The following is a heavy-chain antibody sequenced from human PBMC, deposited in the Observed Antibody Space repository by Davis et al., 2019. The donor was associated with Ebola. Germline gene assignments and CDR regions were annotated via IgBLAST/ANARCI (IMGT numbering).Heavy chain of an antibody. J-gene: IGHJ4*02. D-gene: IGHD2-2*01. V-gene: IGHV3-23*01. CDR2: ISGSGGTT. CDR3: AANFVIAAVPASIAH. CDR1: GFTFSSYA. Sequence: GESLKISRAASGFTFSSYAMSWVRQAPGKGLEWVSAISGSGGTTYYADSVKGRFTISRDNSKNTLFLQINSLRAEDTALYYCAANFVIAAVPASIAHWGQGTLVTVSS.